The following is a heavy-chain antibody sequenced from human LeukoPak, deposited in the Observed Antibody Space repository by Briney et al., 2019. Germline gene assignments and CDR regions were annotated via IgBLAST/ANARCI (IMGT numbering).Heavy chain of an antibody. CDR1: GYTFRNYW. D-gene: IGHD3-22*01. CDR2: IYPGDSET. CDR3: ARGESVYDRSGFYIYYFDY. V-gene: IGHV5-51*01. Sequence: GESLQISCNVSGYTFRNYWIGWVRQLPGKGLEWMGIIYPGDSETTYSPSFQGQVTISADESISTAYLQWNSLRASDTASYYCARGESVYDRSGFYIYYFDYWGQGTLVTVSS. J-gene: IGHJ4*02.